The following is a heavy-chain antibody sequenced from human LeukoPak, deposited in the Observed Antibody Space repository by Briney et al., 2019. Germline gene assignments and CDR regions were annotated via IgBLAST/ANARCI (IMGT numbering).Heavy chain of an antibody. J-gene: IGHJ1*01. D-gene: IGHD6-19*01. CDR2: ISSSSSTI. V-gene: IGHV3-48*02. CDR1: GFTFSSYS. CDR3: ARGQGGQWLTAEYFQH. Sequence: GGSLRLSCAASGFTFSSYSMNWVRQAPGKGLEWVSYISSSSSTIHYADSVKGRFTISRDNAKNSLYLQMNSLRDEDTAVYYCARGQGGQWLTAEYFQHWGQGTLVTVSS.